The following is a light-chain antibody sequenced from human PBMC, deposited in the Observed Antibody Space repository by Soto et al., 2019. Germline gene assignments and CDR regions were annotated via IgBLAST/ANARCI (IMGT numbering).Light chain of an antibody. CDR2: GAS. V-gene: IGKV3-20*01. CDR1: QSVSSNY. CDR3: QQYGDSSWT. Sequence: EIVVTQSPGTLSLSPGDRATLSCRASQSVSSNYLAWYQQQKPGQAPRLLIYGASSRATGVPDRFSGSGSGTDFTLAISRLEPEDFVVYYCQQYGDSSWTFGQGTKVEIK. J-gene: IGKJ1*01.